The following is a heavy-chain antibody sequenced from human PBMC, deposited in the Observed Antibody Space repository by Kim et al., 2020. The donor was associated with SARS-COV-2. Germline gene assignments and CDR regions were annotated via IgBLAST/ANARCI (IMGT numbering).Heavy chain of an antibody. Sequence: ADSVKGRFTISRDNSKNTLYLQMNSLRAEDTAVYYCAKDPYGDYVSHFDYWGQGTLVTVSS. D-gene: IGHD4-17*01. CDR3: AKDPYGDYVSHFDY. V-gene: IGHV3-23*01. J-gene: IGHJ4*02.